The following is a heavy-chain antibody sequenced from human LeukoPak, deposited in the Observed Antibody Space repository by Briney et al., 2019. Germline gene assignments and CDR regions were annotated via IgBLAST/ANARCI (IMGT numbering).Heavy chain of an antibody. Sequence: GESLKISCKGSGYSFTSYWIGWVRQMPGKGLEWMGTIYPGDSDTRYSPSFQGQVTISADKSISTAYLQWSSLKASDTAMYYCARSGGILTGYYTPRYYYYMDVWGKGTTVTVSS. D-gene: IGHD3-9*01. V-gene: IGHV5-51*01. CDR2: IYPGDSDT. J-gene: IGHJ6*03. CDR1: GYSFTSYW. CDR3: ARSGGILTGYYTPRYYYYMDV.